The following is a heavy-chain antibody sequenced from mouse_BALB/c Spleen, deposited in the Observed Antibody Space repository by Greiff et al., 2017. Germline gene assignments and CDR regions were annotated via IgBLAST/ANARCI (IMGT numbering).Heavy chain of an antibody. CDR1: GFTFSSYA. CDR2: ISSGGSYT. D-gene: IGHD2-3*01. J-gene: IGHJ2*01. Sequence: EVKLVESGGGLVKPGGSLKLSCAAYGFTFSSYAMSWVRQSPEKRLEWVAEISSGGSYTYYPDTVTGRFTISRDNAKNTLYLEMSSLRSEDTAMYYCARRYDGRGFDYWGQGTTLTVSS. CDR3: ARRYDGRGFDY. V-gene: IGHV5-9-4*01.